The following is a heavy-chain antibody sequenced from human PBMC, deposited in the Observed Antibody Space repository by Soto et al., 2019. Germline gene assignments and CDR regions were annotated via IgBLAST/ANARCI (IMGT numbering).Heavy chain of an antibody. V-gene: IGHV3-30*03. D-gene: IGHD1-7*01. CDR3: ATDSQTTLYFYYGMDV. J-gene: IGHJ6*02. CDR2: ISYDGSNK. Sequence: GGSLRLSCAASGFTFSSYGMHWVRQAPGKGLEWVAVISYDGSNKDYADSVKGRFTISRDNSKNTLYLQMNSLRPEDTAVYYCATDSQTTLYFYYGMDVWGQGTTVTVSS. CDR1: GFTFSSYG.